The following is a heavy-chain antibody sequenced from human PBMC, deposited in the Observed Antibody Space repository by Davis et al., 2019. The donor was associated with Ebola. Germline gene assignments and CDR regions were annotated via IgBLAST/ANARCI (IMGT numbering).Heavy chain of an antibody. CDR1: GGSISIGGYF. CDR3: ASSPKTYYYDSSGYYDY. V-gene: IGHV4-30-2*01. D-gene: IGHD3-22*01. J-gene: IGHJ4*02. Sequence: SETLSLTCAVSGGSISIGGYFWSWIRQHPVKGLEWIGYIYYSGSTYYNPSLKSRVTISVDRSKNQFSLKLSSVTAADTAVYYCASSPKTYYYDSSGYYDYWGQGTLVTVSS. CDR2: IYYSGST.